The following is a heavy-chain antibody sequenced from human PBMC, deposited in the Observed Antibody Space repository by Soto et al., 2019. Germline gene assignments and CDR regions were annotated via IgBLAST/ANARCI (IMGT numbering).Heavy chain of an antibody. J-gene: IGHJ5*02. CDR3: ARPHGGSSGWDNWFDP. Sequence: QVQLQESGPGLVKPSETLSLTCTVSGGSISSYYWSWIRQPPGKGLEWIGYIYYSGSTHYNPSLKSRVTISVDTSKNQFSLKLSSVTAADTAVYYCARPHGGSSGWDNWFDPWGQGTLVTVSS. V-gene: IGHV4-59*01. CDR1: GGSISSYY. CDR2: IYYSGST. D-gene: IGHD6-25*01.